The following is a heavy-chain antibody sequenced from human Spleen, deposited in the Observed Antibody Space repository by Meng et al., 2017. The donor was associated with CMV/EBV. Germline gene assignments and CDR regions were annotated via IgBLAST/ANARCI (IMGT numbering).Heavy chain of an antibody. Sequence: GESLKISCAASGFTFSSYSMNWVRQAPGKGLEWVSSISSSSSYIYYADSVKGRFTISRDNAKNSLYLQMNSLRAEDTAVYYCARVRLTYYYDSSGYFDYWGQGTLVTVSS. CDR2: ISSSSSYI. CDR3: ARVRLTYYYDSSGYFDY. V-gene: IGHV3-21*01. D-gene: IGHD3-22*01. J-gene: IGHJ4*02. CDR1: GFTFSSYS.